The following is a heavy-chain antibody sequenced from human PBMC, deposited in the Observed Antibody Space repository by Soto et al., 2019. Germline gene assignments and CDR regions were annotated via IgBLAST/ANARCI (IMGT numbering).Heavy chain of an antibody. V-gene: IGHV1-69*02. J-gene: IGHJ4*02. Sequence: QVQLVQSGAEVKKPGSSVKVSCKASGGTFSSYTISWVRQAPGQGLEWMGRIIPILGIANYAQKFQGRVTITADKSTSTAYMELSSLRSEDTAVYYCASYGSGSYPPIDYWGQETLVTVSS. D-gene: IGHD3-10*01. CDR2: IIPILGIA. CDR3: ASYGSGSYPPIDY. CDR1: GGTFSSYT.